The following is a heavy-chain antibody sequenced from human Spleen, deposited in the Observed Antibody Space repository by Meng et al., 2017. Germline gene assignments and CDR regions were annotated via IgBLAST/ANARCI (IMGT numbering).Heavy chain of an antibody. CDR3: AGWYSSSEYYFDY. CDR2: ISYDGSNK. J-gene: IGHJ4*02. V-gene: IGHV3-30*01. CDR1: GFTFSSYA. Sequence: QVQLVESGGGAVQPGRSLRLSCAASGFTFSSYAMHWVRQAPGKGLEWVAVISYDGSNKYYADSVKGRFTISRDNSKNTLYLQMNSLRAEDTAVYYCAGWYSSSEYYFDYWGQGTLVTVSS. D-gene: IGHD6-13*01.